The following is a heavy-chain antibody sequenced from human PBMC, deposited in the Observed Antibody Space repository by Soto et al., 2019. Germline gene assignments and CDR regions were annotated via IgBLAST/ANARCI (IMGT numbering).Heavy chain of an antibody. V-gene: IGHV1-69*13. J-gene: IGHJ6*02. D-gene: IGHD3-3*01. CDR3: ARGVGRDDLWSGYLVADGMDV. CDR2: IIPIFGTA. Sequence: SVKVSCKASGGTFSSNAISWVRQAPGQGLEWMGGIIPIFGTANYAQKFQGRVTITADESTSTAYMELSSLRSEDTAVYYCARGVGRDDLWSGYLVADGMDVWGQGTTVTVSS. CDR1: GGTFSSNA.